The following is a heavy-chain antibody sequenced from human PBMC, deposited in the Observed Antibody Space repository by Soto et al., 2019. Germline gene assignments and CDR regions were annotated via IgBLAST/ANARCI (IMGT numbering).Heavy chain of an antibody. Sequence: GGSLRLSCAASGFTFSSYAMSWVRQAPGKGLEWVSAISTGGGSTYYADTVKGRFTISRGNSKNTLYLQMNSLRAEDTAVYYCAKSWQLFDYWGQGTLVTVSS. CDR1: GFTFSSYA. J-gene: IGHJ4*02. CDR3: AKSWQLFDY. V-gene: IGHV3-23*01. D-gene: IGHD6-13*01. CDR2: ISTGGGST.